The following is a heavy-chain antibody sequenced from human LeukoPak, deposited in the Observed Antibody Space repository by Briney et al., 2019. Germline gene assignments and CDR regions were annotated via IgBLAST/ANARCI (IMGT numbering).Heavy chain of an antibody. CDR1: GYTFTSYD. J-gene: IGHJ6*03. CDR3: ARDQYYDFWTGSGTYYYMDV. V-gene: IGHV1-46*01. Sequence: VASVKVSCKASGYTFTSYDINWVRQAPGQGLEWMGIINPSGGSTSYAQKFQGRVTMTRDTSTSTVYMELSSLRSEDTAVYYCARDQYYDFWTGSGTYYYMDVWGKGTTVTVSS. D-gene: IGHD3-3*01. CDR2: INPSGGST.